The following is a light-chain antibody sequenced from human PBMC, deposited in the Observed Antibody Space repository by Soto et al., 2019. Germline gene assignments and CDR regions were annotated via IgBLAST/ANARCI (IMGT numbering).Light chain of an antibody. J-gene: IGKJ4*01. CDR2: GAS. Sequence: NVLTQSPGTASLHPGARVSVLCSETQSVSGNYLAWYQQKPGQAPRLLIYGASRRATGIPDRFSGSGSGTDFTLTIGSLETEDFAVYNCKQYGSSPLTFGGGTKVDIK. CDR3: KQYGSSPLT. V-gene: IGKV3-20*01. CDR1: QSVSGNY.